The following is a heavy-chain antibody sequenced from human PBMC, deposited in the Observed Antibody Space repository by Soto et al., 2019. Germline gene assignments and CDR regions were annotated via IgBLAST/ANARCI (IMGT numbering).Heavy chain of an antibody. CDR2: INWNGGST. CDR3: ARALSISAAASGAWVY. Sequence: PGGSLRLSCAASGFTFDDYAMSWVRQAPGKGLEWVSGINWNGGSTSYADSLRGRFTISRDNAKNSLFLQMHSLRAEDTAFYYYARALSISAAASGAWVYWGQGTLVTVSS. D-gene: IGHD6-13*01. CDR1: GFTFDDYA. V-gene: IGHV3-20*04. J-gene: IGHJ4*02.